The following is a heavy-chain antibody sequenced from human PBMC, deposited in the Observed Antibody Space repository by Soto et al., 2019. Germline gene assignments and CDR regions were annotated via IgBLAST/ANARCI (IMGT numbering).Heavy chain of an antibody. V-gene: IGHV3-33*01. J-gene: IGHJ3*02. D-gene: IGHD6-19*01. CDR3: ARVGSIAVAGIDAFDI. CDR2: IWYDGSNK. CDR1: GFTFSSYG. Sequence: QVQLVESGGGVVQPGRSLRLSCAASGFTFSSYGMHWVRQAPGKGLEWVAVIWYDGSNKYYADPVKGRFTISRDNSTNTLYLRMKSLRADATGVYYCARVGSIAVAGIDAFDIWGQGTMVTVSS.